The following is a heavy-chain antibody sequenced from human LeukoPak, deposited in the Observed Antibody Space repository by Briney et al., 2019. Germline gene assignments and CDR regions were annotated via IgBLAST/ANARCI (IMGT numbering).Heavy chain of an antibody. J-gene: IGHJ4*02. CDR1: GLTFSSYA. CDR3: ARDNSYGFDS. CDR2: ISGSSGHT. V-gene: IGHV3-23*01. D-gene: IGHD5-18*01. Sequence: GGSLRLSCAASGLTFSSYAMSWVRQAPGKGLEWVSAISGSSGHTYYADSVKGRFTISRDNAKNTLYLQMNSLRAEDTAVFYCARDNSYGFDSWGQGTLVTVSS.